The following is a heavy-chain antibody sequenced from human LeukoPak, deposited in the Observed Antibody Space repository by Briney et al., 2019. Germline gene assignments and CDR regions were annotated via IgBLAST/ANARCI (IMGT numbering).Heavy chain of an antibody. CDR2: IYSGGST. Sequence: GGSLRLSCIASGFTVSSNYMSWLRQAPGKGLEWVSVIYSGGSTYYADSVKGRFTISRDNSKNTLYLQMNSLRAEDTVVYYCARDGMATTRLRFDYWGQGTLVTVSS. J-gene: IGHJ4*02. D-gene: IGHD5-24*01. CDR1: GFTVSSNY. V-gene: IGHV3-53*01. CDR3: ARDGMATTRLRFDY.